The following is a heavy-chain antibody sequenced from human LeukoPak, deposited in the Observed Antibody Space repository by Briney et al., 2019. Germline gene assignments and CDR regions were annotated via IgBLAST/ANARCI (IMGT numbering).Heavy chain of an antibody. CDR2: INPNSGGT. J-gene: IGHJ4*02. V-gene: IGHV1-2*06. CDR1: GYTFTGYY. CDR3: ARDSGIVVVVAATSGGDY. Sequence: ASVKVSCKTSGYTFTGYYMHLVRQAPGQGLEWMGRINPNSGGTNYAQKFQGRVTMTRDTSISTAYMELSRLRPDDTAEYYCARDSGIVVVVAATSGGDYSGQGTLVTVSS. D-gene: IGHD2-15*01.